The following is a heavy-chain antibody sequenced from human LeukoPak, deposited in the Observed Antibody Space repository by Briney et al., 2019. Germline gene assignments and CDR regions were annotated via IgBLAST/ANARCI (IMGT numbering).Heavy chain of an antibody. CDR3: ARYPRGITIFGGGNWFDP. Sequence: GGSLRLSCAASGFTFSSYWMSWVRQAPGKGLEWVANIKQDGSEKYYVGSVKGRFTISRDSAKNSLYLQMNSLRAEDTAVYYCARYPRGITIFGGGNWFDPWGQGTLVTVSS. D-gene: IGHD3-3*01. CDR1: GFTFSSYW. V-gene: IGHV3-7*01. J-gene: IGHJ5*02. CDR2: IKQDGSEK.